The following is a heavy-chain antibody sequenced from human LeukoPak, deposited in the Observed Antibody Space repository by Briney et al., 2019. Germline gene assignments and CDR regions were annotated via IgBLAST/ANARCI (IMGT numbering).Heavy chain of an antibody. CDR2: ISGSGGST. J-gene: IGHJ1*01. CDR3: AKDPRQWLSLAEYFQH. CDR1: GFTFSSYA. Sequence: GGSLRLSCAASGFTFSSYAMSWVRQAPGKGLEWVSAISGSGGSTYYADSVKGRFTISRDNSKNTLYLQMNSLRAEDTAVYYCAKDPRQWLSLAEYFQHWGQGTLVTVSS. D-gene: IGHD6-19*01. V-gene: IGHV3-23*01.